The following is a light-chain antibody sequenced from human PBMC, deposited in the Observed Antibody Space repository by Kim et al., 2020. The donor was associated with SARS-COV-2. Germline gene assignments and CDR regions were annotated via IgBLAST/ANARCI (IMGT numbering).Light chain of an antibody. Sequence: QSALTQPASVSGSPGQSITISCTGTSSDVGGYNYVSWYQQHPGKAPKLIIHDVTNRPSGISNRFSGSKSGNTASLTISGLQAEDEADYYCSSYTSSSPYVFGSGTKVTVL. CDR3: SSYTSSSPYV. CDR2: DVT. V-gene: IGLV2-14*03. CDR1: SSDVGGYNY. J-gene: IGLJ1*01.